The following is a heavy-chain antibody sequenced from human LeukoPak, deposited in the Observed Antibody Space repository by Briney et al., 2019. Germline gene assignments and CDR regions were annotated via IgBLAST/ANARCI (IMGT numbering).Heavy chain of an antibody. D-gene: IGHD3-10*01. CDR2: IYYSGST. CDR3: ARVQYYYGSGSYYNLDAFDI. CDR1: GGSISSYY. Sequence: PSETLSLTCTVSGGSISSYYWSWIRQPPGKGREWSGYIYYSGSTNYNPSLKSRVTISVDTSKNQFSLKLSSVTAADTAVYYCARVQYYYGSGSYYNLDAFDIWGQGTMVTVSS. V-gene: IGHV4-59*01. J-gene: IGHJ3*02.